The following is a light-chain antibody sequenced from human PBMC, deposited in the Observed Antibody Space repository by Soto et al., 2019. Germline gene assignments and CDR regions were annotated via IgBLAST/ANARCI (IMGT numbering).Light chain of an antibody. Sequence: EIVLTQSPATLSVSPGERATLSCRASQSVSDNLAWYQQKRGQAPRLLIHGASTRATGIPARFSGSGSGTEFTLTISSLQSEDFAVYYCQQYNNWPRTFGQGTKV. J-gene: IGKJ1*01. CDR1: QSVSDN. CDR3: QQYNNWPRT. V-gene: IGKV3-15*01. CDR2: GAS.